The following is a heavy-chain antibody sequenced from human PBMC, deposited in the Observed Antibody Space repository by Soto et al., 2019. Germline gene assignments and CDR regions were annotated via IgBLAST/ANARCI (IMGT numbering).Heavy chain of an antibody. CDR3: AKEGRYSSTSCSRFYGLDV. CDR2: MSHDGSHK. J-gene: IGHJ6*02. V-gene: IGHV3-30*18. Sequence: QVQLMESGGGVVQPGRSLRLSCEASRFTFSTYGMHWVRQAPGKGLEWVAAMSHDGSHKYYGGSVKGRFTISRDNSKNTLYLEMVSLRPEDTAVYFCAKEGRYSSTSCSRFYGLDVWGQGTPVTVSS. CDR1: RFTFSTYG. D-gene: IGHD2-2*01.